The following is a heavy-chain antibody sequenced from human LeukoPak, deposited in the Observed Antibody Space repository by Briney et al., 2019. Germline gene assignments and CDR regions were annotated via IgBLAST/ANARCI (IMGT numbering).Heavy chain of an antibody. CDR2: MNPNSGNT. V-gene: IGHV1-8*02. D-gene: IGHD3-22*01. Sequence: RASVKVSCKASGYTFTSYGISWVRQAPGQGLEWMGWMNPNSGNTGYAQKFQGRVTMTRNTSISTAYMELSSLRSEDTAVYYCARSYYYDSSGYSYYYYYYYMDVWGKGTTVTISS. CDR3: ARSYYYDSSGYSYYYYYYYMDV. J-gene: IGHJ6*03. CDR1: GYTFTSYG.